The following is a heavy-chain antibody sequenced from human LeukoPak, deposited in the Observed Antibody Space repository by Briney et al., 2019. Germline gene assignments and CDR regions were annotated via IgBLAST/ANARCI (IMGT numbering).Heavy chain of an antibody. CDR2: IYGGGST. CDR1: GFTVSSVY. D-gene: IGHD4-23*01. CDR3: ARVTKDYGGYNWFDP. V-gene: IGHV3-66*01. J-gene: IGHJ5*02. Sequence: PGGSLRLSCAASGFTVSSVYMSWVRQAPGKGLEWVSVIYGGGSTSYADSVKGRFTISRDNSKNALSLQMNSLRAEDTAVYYCARVTKDYGGYNWFDPWGQGTLVTVSS.